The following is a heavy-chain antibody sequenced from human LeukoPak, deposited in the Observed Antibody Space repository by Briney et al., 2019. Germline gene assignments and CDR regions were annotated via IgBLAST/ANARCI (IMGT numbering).Heavy chain of an antibody. Sequence: ETLSLTCAVSDDSFSRHYWTWIRQPPGKGLEWIGYTSYIGSTNYNPSLKSRVTISIDTSKNQFSLKLSSVTAADTAVYYCARDLVTVTKGFDIWGQGTMVSVSS. D-gene: IGHD4-17*01. CDR2: TSYIGST. CDR3: ARDLVTVTKGFDI. J-gene: IGHJ3*02. CDR1: DDSFSRHY. V-gene: IGHV4-59*11.